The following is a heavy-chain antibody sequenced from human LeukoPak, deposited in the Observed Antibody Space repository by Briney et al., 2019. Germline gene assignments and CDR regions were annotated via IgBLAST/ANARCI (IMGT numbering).Heavy chain of an antibody. J-gene: IGHJ3*02. CDR2: INPNSGGT. Sequence: ASVKVSCKASGYTFTGYYMHWVRQAPGQGLEWMGWINPNSGGTNYAQKFQGRVTMTRDTSISTAYMELSRLRSDDAAVYYCASTTGTTQSDAFDIWGQGTMVTVSS. CDR3: ASTTGTTQSDAFDI. CDR1: GYTFTGYY. D-gene: IGHD1-1*01. V-gene: IGHV1-2*02.